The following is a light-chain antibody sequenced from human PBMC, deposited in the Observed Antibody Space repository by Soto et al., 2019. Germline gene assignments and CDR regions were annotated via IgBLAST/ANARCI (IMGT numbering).Light chain of an antibody. Sequence: QLVLTQSPSASASLGASVKLTCTLSSGHSSYAIAWHQQQPEKGPRYLMKLDSDGSHTKGDAIPDRFSGSSSGAERYLTISRLPSEDEADYYCQTWGTGIHVVFGGGTKVTVL. J-gene: IGLJ2*01. CDR1: SGHSSYA. CDR3: QTWGTGIHVV. CDR2: LDSDGSH. V-gene: IGLV4-69*01.